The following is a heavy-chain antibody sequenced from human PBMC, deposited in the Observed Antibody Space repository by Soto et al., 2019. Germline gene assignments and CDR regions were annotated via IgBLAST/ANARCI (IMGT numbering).Heavy chain of an antibody. V-gene: IGHV3-30*18. CDR2: ISSDGNRR. Sequence: QVYLVESGGGVVQPGRSLRLSCAFSGFTFPNFAMHWVRQAPGKGLEWVALISSDGNRRYYADSVKGRFTISRDNSKNTLYLQMYGLTTEDTAVFYCAKDHYVSRSGSVSPYYFDYWGQGTLVTVSS. D-gene: IGHD3-10*01. CDR1: GFTFPNFA. J-gene: IGHJ4*02. CDR3: AKDHYVSRSGSVSPYYFDY.